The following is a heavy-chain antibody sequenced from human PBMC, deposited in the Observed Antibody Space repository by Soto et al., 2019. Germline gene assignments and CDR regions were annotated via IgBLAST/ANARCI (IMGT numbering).Heavy chain of an antibody. V-gene: IGHV3-30*18. Sequence: QVQLVESGGGVVQPGRSLRLSCAASGFTFSSYAMHWVRQAPGKGLEWVAVISFDGSNKYYADSVKGRFTISRDYSKNTRYLQMNSLRAEDTAVYYCAKGLVINLGWFDPWGHGTLVTVSS. D-gene: IGHD3-9*01. CDR1: GFTFSSYA. CDR2: ISFDGSNK. CDR3: AKGLVINLGWFDP. J-gene: IGHJ5*02.